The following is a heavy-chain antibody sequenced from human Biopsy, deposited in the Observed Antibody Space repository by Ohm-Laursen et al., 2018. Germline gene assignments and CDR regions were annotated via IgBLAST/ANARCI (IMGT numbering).Heavy chain of an antibody. Sequence: SVKVSCKASGGSSSNSGITWVRQAPGQGLEWMGRSIPMLGIANYAQKFQDRLTITSNKFTRTAYMELSSLRSEDTAVYYRARTSIMDVWGQGTTVTVSS. V-gene: IGHV1-69*04. D-gene: IGHD2/OR15-2a*01. CDR2: SIPMLGIA. CDR3: ARTSIMDV. CDR1: GGSSSNSG. J-gene: IGHJ6*02.